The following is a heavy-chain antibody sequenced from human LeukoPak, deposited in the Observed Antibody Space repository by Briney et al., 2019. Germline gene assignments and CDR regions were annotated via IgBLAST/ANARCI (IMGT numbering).Heavy chain of an antibody. CDR1: GGSFSGYY. CDR3: ARGIWPKDCSSTSCYGGNY. D-gene: IGHD2-2*01. Sequence: SETLSLTCAVYGGSFSGYYWSWIRQPPGKGLEWIGEINHSGSTNYNPSLKSRVTISVDTSKNQFSLKLSSVTAADTAVYYCARGIWPKDCSSTSCYGGNYWGQGTLVTVSS. J-gene: IGHJ4*02. V-gene: IGHV4-34*01. CDR2: INHSGST.